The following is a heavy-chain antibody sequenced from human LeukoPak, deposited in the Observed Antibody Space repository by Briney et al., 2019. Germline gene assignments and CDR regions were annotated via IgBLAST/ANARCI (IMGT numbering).Heavy chain of an antibody. CDR2: INSDGSST. CDR1: GFTFSSYW. CDR3: ARVTLDYYDSSATDY. Sequence: GGSLRLSCAASGFTFSSYWMHWVRQAPGKGLVWVSRINSDGSSTSCADSVKGRFTISRDNAKNTLYLQMNSLRAEDTAVYYCARVTLDYYDSSATDYWGQGTLVTVSS. J-gene: IGHJ4*02. V-gene: IGHV3-74*01. D-gene: IGHD3-22*01.